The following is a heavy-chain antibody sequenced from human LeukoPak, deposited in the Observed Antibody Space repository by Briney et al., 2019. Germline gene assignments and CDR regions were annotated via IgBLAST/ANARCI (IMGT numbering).Heavy chain of an antibody. J-gene: IGHJ4*02. CDR3: ARGTRGYSYGYVAY. D-gene: IGHD5-18*01. CDR1: GGSVSSGSYY. CDR2: IYYSGST. Sequence: SETLSLTCTVSGGSVSSGSYYWSWIRQPPGKGLEWIGYIYYSGSTNYNPSLKSRVTISVDTSKNQFSLKLSSVTVADTAVYYCARGTRGYSYGYVAYWGQGTLVTVSS. V-gene: IGHV4-61*01.